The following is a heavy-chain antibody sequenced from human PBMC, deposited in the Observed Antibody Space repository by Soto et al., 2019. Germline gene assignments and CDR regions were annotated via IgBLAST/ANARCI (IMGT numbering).Heavy chain of an antibody. Sequence: GGSLRLSCAASGFTFSSYSMNWVRQAPGKGLEWVSSISSSSSYIYYADSVKGRFTISRDNAKNSLYLQMNSLRAEDTAVYYCARNPDYDFWSGFLELDFVIWGEGIMVTV. V-gene: IGHV3-21*01. J-gene: IGHJ3*02. D-gene: IGHD3-3*01. CDR1: GFTFSSYS. CDR2: ISSSSSYI. CDR3: ARNPDYDFWSGFLELDFVI.